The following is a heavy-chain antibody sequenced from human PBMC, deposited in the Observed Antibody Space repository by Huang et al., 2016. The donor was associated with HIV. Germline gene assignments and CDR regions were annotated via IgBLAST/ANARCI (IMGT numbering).Heavy chain of an antibody. J-gene: IGHJ4*02. CDR3: AKESRWFSDFDH. V-gene: IGHV3-30*18. Sequence: QVHLVESGGGVVQPGGSLRLSCAASGFKLSGFGMHCVRQAPGKGREWVAVISYDGMSQFYTDSVKGRFTISRDNSDNTLSLQMKGLRPDDTAVYYCAKESRWFSDFDHWGQGVLVSVSS. D-gene: IGHD2-15*01. CDR2: ISYDGMSQ. CDR1: GFKLSGFG.